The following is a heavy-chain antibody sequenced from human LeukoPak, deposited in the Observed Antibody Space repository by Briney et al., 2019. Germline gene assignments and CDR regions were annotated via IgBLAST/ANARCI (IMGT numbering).Heavy chain of an antibody. CDR2: IYYSGST. Sequence: SETLSLTCTVSGGSISSGDYYWSWIRQPPGKGLEWIGYIYYSGSTYYNPSLKSRVTISVDTSENQFSLKLSSVTAADTAVYYCASGPLPAPVYFDYWGQGTLVTVSS. D-gene: IGHD2-2*01. V-gene: IGHV4-30-4*08. CDR1: GGSISSGDYY. CDR3: ASGPLPAPVYFDY. J-gene: IGHJ4*02.